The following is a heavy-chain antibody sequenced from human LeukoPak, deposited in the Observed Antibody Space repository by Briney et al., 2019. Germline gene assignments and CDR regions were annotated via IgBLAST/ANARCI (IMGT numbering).Heavy chain of an antibody. Sequence: PGGSLRLSCAASGFTFSSYAMHWVRQAPGKGLEYVSAISSNGGSTYYANSVKGRFTISRDNSKNTLYLQMGSLRAEDMAVYYCARATAYWGQGTLVTVSS. J-gene: IGHJ4*02. CDR2: ISSNGGST. V-gene: IGHV3-64*01. CDR3: ARATAY. CDR1: GFTFSSYA.